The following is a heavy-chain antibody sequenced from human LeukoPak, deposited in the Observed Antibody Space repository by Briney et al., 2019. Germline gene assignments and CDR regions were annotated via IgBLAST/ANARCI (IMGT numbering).Heavy chain of an antibody. V-gene: IGHV4-31*03. CDR1: GGSISSGGYY. CDR2: IYYSGST. J-gene: IGHJ6*02. CDR3: ARDCLYGMDV. Sequence: SETLSLTCTVSGGSISSGGYYWSWIRQHPGKGLEWIGYIYYSGSTYYNPSLKSRVTISVDTSKNQFSLKLSSVTAADTAVYYCARDCLYGMDVWGQGTTVTVSS.